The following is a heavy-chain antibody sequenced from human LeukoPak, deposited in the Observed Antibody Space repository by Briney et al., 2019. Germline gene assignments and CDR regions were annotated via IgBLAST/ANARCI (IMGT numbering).Heavy chain of an antibody. D-gene: IGHD3-16*01. V-gene: IGHV4-59*01. CDR2: IYYSGST. J-gene: IGHJ4*02. CDR3: ARFMITFGGPGYYFDY. Sequence: SETLSLTCTVSGGSISSYYWSWIRQPPGKGLEWIGYIYYSGSTNYNPSLKSRVTISVDTSKNQFSLKLSSVTAADTAVYYCARFMITFGGPGYYFDYWGQGTLVTVSS. CDR1: GGSISSYY.